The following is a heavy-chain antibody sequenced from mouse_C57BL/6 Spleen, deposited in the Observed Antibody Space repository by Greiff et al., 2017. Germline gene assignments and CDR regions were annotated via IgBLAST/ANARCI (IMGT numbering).Heavy chain of an antibody. CDR1: GYAFCSYW. J-gene: IGHJ4*01. V-gene: IGHV1-80*01. CDR3: ARKRWLLKAMDY. Sequence: QVQLKQSGAELVKPGASVQISCKASGYAFCSYWMNWVKKRPGKGLEGIGQLSPGDGDTNYNGKFKGKATLTADKSSSRAYMQRSSLTSEDSAVYFCARKRWLLKAMDYGGQGTSVTVCS. D-gene: IGHD2-3*01. CDR2: LSPGDGDT.